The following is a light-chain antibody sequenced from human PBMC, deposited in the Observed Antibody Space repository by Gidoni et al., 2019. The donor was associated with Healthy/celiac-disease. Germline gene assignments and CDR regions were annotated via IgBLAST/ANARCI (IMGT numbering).Light chain of an antibody. CDR2: WAS. V-gene: IGKV4-1*01. Sequence: DIVMTHSPHSLPVCLGERATINCKSSQSVLYSSNNKNYLAWYKQKPGQPPKLLIYWASTRESGVPDRFSGSGSGTDFTLTISSLQAEDVAVYYCQQYYSTPYTFGQGTKLEIK. CDR3: QQYYSTPYT. J-gene: IGKJ2*01. CDR1: QSVLYSSNNKNY.